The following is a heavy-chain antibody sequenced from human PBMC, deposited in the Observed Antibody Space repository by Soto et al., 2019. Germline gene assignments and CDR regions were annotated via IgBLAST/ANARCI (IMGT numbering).Heavy chain of an antibody. CDR3: ARDGSGSFRWCDP. CDR1: GFTFSSYS. J-gene: IGHJ5*02. D-gene: IGHD3-10*01. CDR2: ISSSSSYI. Sequence: VQLVESGGGLVKPGGSLRLSCAASGFTFSSYSMNWVRQAPGKGLEWVSSISSSSSYIYYADSVKGRFTISRDNAKNSLYLQINSLRAEDTAVYYCARDGSGSFRWCDPRGQGTLVTVSS. V-gene: IGHV3-21*01.